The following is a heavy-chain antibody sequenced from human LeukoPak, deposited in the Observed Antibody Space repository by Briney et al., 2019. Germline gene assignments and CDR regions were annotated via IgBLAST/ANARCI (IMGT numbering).Heavy chain of an antibody. J-gene: IGHJ4*02. Sequence: SGTLSLTCAVSGDSISSSNWWSWVRQPPGKGLEWFGEIYHSGSTNYNPSLKSRVTISVDKSKNQFSLKLSSVTAADTAVYYCARVMITFGGVIVKVHWGQGTLVTVSS. CDR1: GDSISSSNW. CDR2: IYHSGST. CDR3: ARVMITFGGVIVKVH. D-gene: IGHD3-16*02. V-gene: IGHV4-4*02.